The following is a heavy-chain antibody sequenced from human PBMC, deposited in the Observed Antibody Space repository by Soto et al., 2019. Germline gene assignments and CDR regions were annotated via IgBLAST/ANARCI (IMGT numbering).Heavy chain of an antibody. V-gene: IGHV2-5*02. J-gene: IGHJ4*02. CDR3: AHTSGYCSSTSCYLPDY. D-gene: IGHD2-2*01. CDR2: IYWDDDK. CDR1: GFSLSTSGVG. Sequence: SGPTLVKPTQTLTLTCTFSGFSLSTSGVGVGWIRQPPGKALEWLALIYWDDDKRYSPSLKSRLTITKDTSKNQVVLTMTNMDPVDTATYYCAHTSGYCSSTSCYLPDYWGQGTLVTVSS.